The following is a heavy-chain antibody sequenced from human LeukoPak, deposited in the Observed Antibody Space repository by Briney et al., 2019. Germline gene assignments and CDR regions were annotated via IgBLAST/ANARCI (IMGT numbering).Heavy chain of an antibody. J-gene: IGHJ6*02. CDR1: GFTFSNYY. CDR2: ISSSSSYT. D-gene: IGHD3/OR15-3a*01. Sequence: GGSLRLSCAASGFTFSNYYMSWIRQAPGKGLEWVSYISSSSSYTNYADSVKGRFTISRDNAKNSAYLQMNSLRAEDTAVYYCADLWTNGWDVWGQGTTVTVSS. CDR3: ADLWTNGWDV. V-gene: IGHV3-11*06.